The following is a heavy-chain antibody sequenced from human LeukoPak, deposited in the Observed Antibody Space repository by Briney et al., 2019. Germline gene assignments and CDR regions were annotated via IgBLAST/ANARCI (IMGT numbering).Heavy chain of an antibody. Sequence: GGSLRLSCAASGFTFSGYSMNWVRQTPGQGLEWVSSISSRSTYAYYADSVRGRFTVSRDNSKNTLYLQMNSLRAEDTAVYYCARDLGDVLRYFDWLSATPAFDYWGQGTLVTVSS. V-gene: IGHV3-21*01. CDR2: ISSRSTYA. J-gene: IGHJ4*02. CDR1: GFTFSGYS. CDR3: ARDLGDVLRYFDWLSATPAFDY. D-gene: IGHD3-9*01.